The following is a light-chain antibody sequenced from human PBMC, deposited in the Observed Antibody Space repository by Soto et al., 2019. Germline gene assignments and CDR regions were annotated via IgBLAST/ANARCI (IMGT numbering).Light chain of an antibody. Sequence: QSALTQPPSVSGAPGQRVTISCTGSSSNIGAGYEAHWYQQVPGTAPKLLIYENNNRPSGVPDRFSGSKSGTSASLAITGLQAEDEAEYYCQSYDSSLSGYVFGTGTKVPV. CDR2: ENN. V-gene: IGLV1-40*01. CDR1: SSNIGAGYE. CDR3: QSYDSSLSGYV. J-gene: IGLJ1*01.